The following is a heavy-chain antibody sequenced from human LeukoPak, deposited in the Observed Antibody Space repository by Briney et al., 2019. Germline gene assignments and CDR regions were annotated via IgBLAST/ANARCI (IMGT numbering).Heavy chain of an antibody. Sequence: PSETLSLTCAVYGGSFSGYYWSWIRQPPGKGLEWIGEINHSGSTNYSPSLKSRVTISVDTSKNQFSLKLSSVTAADTAVYYCARAKRLRFLEWLLPWGQGTLVTVSS. J-gene: IGHJ5*02. D-gene: IGHD3-3*01. CDR2: INHSGST. V-gene: IGHV4-34*01. CDR3: ARAKRLRFLEWLLP. CDR1: GGSFSGYY.